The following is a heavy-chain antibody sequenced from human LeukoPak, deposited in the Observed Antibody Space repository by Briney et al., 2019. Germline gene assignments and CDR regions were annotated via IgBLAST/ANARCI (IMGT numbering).Heavy chain of an antibody. J-gene: IGHJ5*02. CDR1: GFDLSTYE. CDR2: ITISGHTK. CDR3: ARGDPHADL. V-gene: IGHV3-48*03. Sequence: GGSLRLSCAASGFDLSTYEMNWVRQAPGKGLEWIADITISGHTKNYADSVKGRFTISRDNARTSLYLQMNSLRVEDTGVYYCARGDPHADLWGQGTLVTDS.